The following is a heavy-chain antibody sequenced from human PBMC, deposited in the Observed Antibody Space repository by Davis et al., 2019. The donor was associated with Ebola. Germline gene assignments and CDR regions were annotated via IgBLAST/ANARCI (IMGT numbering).Heavy chain of an antibody. CDR3: AKDPGYCSGGSCFIYYYYGMDV. CDR2: ISYDGSNK. CDR1: GFTFSSYG. J-gene: IGHJ6*02. D-gene: IGHD2-15*01. V-gene: IGHV3-30*18. Sequence: PGGSLRLSCAASGFTFSSYGMHWVRQAPGKGLEWVAVISYDGSNKYYADSVKGRFTISRDNSKNTLYLQMNSLRAEDTAVYYCAKDPGYCSGGSCFIYYYYGMDVWGQGTTVTVSS.